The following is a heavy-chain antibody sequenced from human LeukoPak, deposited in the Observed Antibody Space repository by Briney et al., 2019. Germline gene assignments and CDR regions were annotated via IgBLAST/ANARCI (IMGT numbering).Heavy chain of an antibody. J-gene: IGHJ4*02. CDR2: IYHSGTT. V-gene: IGHV4-38-2*02. Sequence: SETLSLTCTVSGYSISSGHYWGWIRQPPGMGLEWIGTIYHSGTTYYNPSLKSRVTISVDTSKNQFSLKLSSVTAADTAVYYCARHRHSDYWGQGTLVTVSS. CDR1: GYSISSGHY. D-gene: IGHD4-17*01. CDR3: ARHRHSDY.